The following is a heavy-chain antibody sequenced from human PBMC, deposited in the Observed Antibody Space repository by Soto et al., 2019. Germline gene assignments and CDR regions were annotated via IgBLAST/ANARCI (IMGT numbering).Heavy chain of an antibody. V-gene: IGHV4-39*01. CDR2: IYYSGST. J-gene: IGHJ4*02. CDR3: FTFGGVIAVFEY. CDR1: GGSISSSSYY. Sequence: SETLSLTCTVSGGSISSSSYYWGWIRQPPGKGLGWLGSIYYSGSTYYYPSLNSRVTISVDTSKNQFSLKLSSVTAADTAVYYCFTFGGVIAVFEYWGQGTLVTVSS. D-gene: IGHD3-16*02.